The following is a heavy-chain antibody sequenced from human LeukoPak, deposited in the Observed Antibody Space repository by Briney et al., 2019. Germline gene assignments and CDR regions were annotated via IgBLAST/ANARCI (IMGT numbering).Heavy chain of an antibody. CDR2: ISGGGST. V-gene: IGHV3-23*01. D-gene: IGHD4-11*01. CDR3: AKDAFYSNYGIPRFDP. CDR1: GFTFSSYA. J-gene: IGHJ5*02. Sequence: GGSLRLSCAASGFTFSSYAMSWVRQAPGKGLEWVSGISGGGSTYYADSVKGRFTISRDNSKNTLYLQMNSLRAEDTAVYYCAKDAFYSNYGIPRFDPWRQGTLVTVSS.